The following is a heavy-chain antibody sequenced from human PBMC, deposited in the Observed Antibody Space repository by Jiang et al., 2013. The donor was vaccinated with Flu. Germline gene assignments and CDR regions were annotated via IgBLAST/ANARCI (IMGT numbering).Heavy chain of an antibody. Sequence: SGAEVKKPGSSVKVSCKASGGTFSSYAISWVRQAPGQGLEWMGGIIPIFGTANYAQKFQGRVTITADESTSTAYMELSSLRSEDTAVYYCARETYYYDSSGHYYFDYWGQGTLVVVSS. J-gene: IGHJ4*02. CDR3: ARETYYYDSSGHYYFDY. CDR2: IIPIFGTA. V-gene: IGHV1-69*01. CDR1: GGTFSSYA. D-gene: IGHD3-22*01.